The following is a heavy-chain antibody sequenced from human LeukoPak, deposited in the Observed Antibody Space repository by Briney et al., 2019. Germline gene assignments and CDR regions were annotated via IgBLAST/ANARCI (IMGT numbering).Heavy chain of an antibody. V-gene: IGHV7-4-1*02. D-gene: IGHD6-13*01. Sequence: GASVKVSCKASGYTFSGYYMHWVRQAPGQGLEWMGWISTKTGNPTYAQGFTGRFVFSLDTSVSTAHLQINSLKAEDTAVYYCAREYREYSSSWSFDYWGQGTLVTVSS. CDR1: GYTFSGYY. CDR3: AREYREYSSSWSFDY. J-gene: IGHJ4*02. CDR2: ISTKTGNP.